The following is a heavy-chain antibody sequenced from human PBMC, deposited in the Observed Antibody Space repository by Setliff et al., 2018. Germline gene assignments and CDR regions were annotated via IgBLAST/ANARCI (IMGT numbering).Heavy chain of an antibody. CDR2: INHRGST. Sequence: PSETLSLTCAVYGGSFSGYYWSWIRQSPGRGLEWIGEINHRGSTYYSPSLKSRVTVSVDTSRKQFSLKLRSVTAADTAVYYCARGAGGSPYYVEVWAKGTTVTVSS. D-gene: IGHD2-15*01. CDR1: GGSFSGYY. V-gene: IGHV4-34*01. J-gene: IGHJ6*03. CDR3: ARGAGGSPYYVEV.